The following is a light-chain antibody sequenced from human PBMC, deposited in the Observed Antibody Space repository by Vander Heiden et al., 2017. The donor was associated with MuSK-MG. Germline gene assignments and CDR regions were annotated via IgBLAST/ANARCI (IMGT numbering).Light chain of an antibody. CDR3: QHYSNSPPYT. J-gene: IGKJ2*01. CDR1: QSVSSK. V-gene: IGKV3-15*01. CDR2: GAS. Sequence: EIVMTPSPATLSVSPGERATLSCRASQSVSSKLAWYQQKPGQAPRLLIYGASTRATGIPARFSGSGSGTEFTLTISSLQSEDFAVYYCQHYSNSPPYTFGQGTKLEIK.